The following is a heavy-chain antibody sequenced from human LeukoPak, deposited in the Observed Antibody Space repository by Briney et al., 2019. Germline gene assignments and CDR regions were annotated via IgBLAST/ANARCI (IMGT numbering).Heavy chain of an antibody. Sequence: GGSLRLSCAASGFTFSSYWMSWVRQAPGKGLEWVANIKQDGSEKYYVDSVRGRFTISRDNPKNSLYLQMNSLRAEDTAVYYCARTSSGWYPSYYYFDYWGQGTLVTVSS. CDR3: ARTSSGWYPSYYYFDY. J-gene: IGHJ4*02. CDR1: GFTFSSYW. D-gene: IGHD6-19*01. V-gene: IGHV3-7*03. CDR2: IKQDGSEK.